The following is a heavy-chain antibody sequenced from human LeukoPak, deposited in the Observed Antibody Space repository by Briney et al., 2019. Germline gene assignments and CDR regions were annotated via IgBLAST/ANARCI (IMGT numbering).Heavy chain of an antibody. CDR1: GGSFSGYY. D-gene: IGHD3-22*01. V-gene: IGHV4-34*01. CDR2: INHSGST. J-gene: IGHJ5*02. Sequence: PSETLSLTCAVYGGSFSGYYWSWIRQPPGKGLEWIGEINHSGSTKYNPSLKSRVTISVDTSKNQFSLKLSSVTAADTAVYYCARVYYDSSGSSGFDPWGQGTLVTVSA. CDR3: ARVYYDSSGSSGFDP.